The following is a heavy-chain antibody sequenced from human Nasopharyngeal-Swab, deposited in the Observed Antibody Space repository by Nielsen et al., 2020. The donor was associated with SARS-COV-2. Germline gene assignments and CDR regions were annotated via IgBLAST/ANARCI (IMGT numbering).Heavy chain of an antibody. Sequence: SETLSLTCTVSGGSISSSSYYWGWIRQPPGKGLEWIGSIYYSGSTYYNPSLNSRVTISVDTSKNQFSLKLSSVTAADTAVYYCARFSSGWYENYFDYWGQGTLVTVSS. CDR1: GGSISSSSYY. J-gene: IGHJ4*02. V-gene: IGHV4-39*01. D-gene: IGHD6-19*01. CDR2: IYYSGST. CDR3: ARFSSGWYENYFDY.